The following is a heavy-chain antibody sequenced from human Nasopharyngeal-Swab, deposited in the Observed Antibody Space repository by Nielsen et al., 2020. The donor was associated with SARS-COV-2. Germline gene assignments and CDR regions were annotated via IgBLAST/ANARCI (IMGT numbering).Heavy chain of an antibody. CDR1: GFTFSSYA. V-gene: IGHV3-30-3*01. Sequence: GESLKISCAASGFTFSSYAMHWVRQAPGKGLEWVAVISYDGSNKYYADSVKGRFTISRDNSKNTLYLQMNSLRAEDTAVYYCARDCGGDCYYFDYWGQGTLATVSS. J-gene: IGHJ4*02. CDR2: ISYDGSNK. D-gene: IGHD2-21*02. CDR3: ARDCGGDCYYFDY.